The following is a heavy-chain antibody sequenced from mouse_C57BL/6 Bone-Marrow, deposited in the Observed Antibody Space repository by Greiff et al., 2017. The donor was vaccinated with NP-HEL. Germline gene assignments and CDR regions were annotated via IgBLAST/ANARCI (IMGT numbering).Heavy chain of an antibody. D-gene: IGHD1-3*01. CDR3: TPFYNYDYAMDY. J-gene: IGHJ4*01. Sequence: EVKLMESGAELVRPGASVKLSCTASGFNIKDDYMHWVKQRPEQGLEWIGWIDPENGDTEYASKFQGKATITADTSSNTAYLQLSSLTSEDTAVYYCTPFYNYDYAMDYWGQGTSVTVSS. V-gene: IGHV14-4*01. CDR1: GFNIKDDY. CDR2: IDPENGDT.